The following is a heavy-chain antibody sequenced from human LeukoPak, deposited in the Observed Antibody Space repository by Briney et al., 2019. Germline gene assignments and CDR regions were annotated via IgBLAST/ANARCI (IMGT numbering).Heavy chain of an antibody. D-gene: IGHD2-2*02. CDR3: ARSPDPYCSSTSCYRGSRFYMDV. V-gene: IGHV1-69*05. CDR2: IIPIFGTA. J-gene: IGHJ6*03. CDR1: GGTFTSYA. Sequence: SVKVSCKASGGTFTSYAISWVRQAPGQGLEWMGGIIPIFGTANYAQKFQGRVTITTDESTSTAYMELSSLRSEDTAVYYCARSPDPYCSSTSCYRGSRFYMDVWGKGTTVTVSS.